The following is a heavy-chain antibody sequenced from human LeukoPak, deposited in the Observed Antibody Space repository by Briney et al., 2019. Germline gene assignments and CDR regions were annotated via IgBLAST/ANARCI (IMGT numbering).Heavy chain of an antibody. CDR2: ISAHNGNT. Sequence: ASVKVSCKASGYTFSSHHISWVRQAPGQGLEWMGWISAHNGNTDYARKLQSRVTMTTDTATSTAYMELRSLRSDDTAVYYCARDRSNYDSSGYRSDYWGQGTLVTVSS. V-gene: IGHV1-18*01. CDR1: GYTFSSHH. CDR3: ARDRSNYDSSGYRSDY. D-gene: IGHD3-22*01. J-gene: IGHJ4*02.